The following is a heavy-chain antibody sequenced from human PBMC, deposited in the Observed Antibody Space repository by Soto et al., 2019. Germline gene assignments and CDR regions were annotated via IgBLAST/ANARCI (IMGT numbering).Heavy chain of an antibody. Sequence: GGSLRLSCAASGFTFSSYWMHWARQAPGKGLVWVSRINSDGSSTSYADSVKGRFTISRDNAKNTLYLQMNSLRAEDTAVYYCARDPYYDSNEMWRVWGQGTLVTVSS. CDR2: INSDGSST. J-gene: IGHJ4*02. V-gene: IGHV3-74*01. CDR3: ARDPYYDSNEMWRV. D-gene: IGHD3-22*01. CDR1: GFTFSSYW.